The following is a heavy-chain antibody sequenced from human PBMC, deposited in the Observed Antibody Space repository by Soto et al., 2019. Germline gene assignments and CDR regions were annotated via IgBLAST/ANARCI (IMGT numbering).Heavy chain of an antibody. Sequence: ASLKVSYKASRYTFTRYYINWLRQATGKRFEYLGWMNPNSGNTGYVKKFQGSLTMTTDTPTSTAYLELRRLRSDDTAVYYCERSGSRLEWYKWFDPWGQGTRVNVS. V-gene: IGHV1-8*01. CDR3: ERSGSRLEWYKWFDP. CDR1: RYTFTRYY. D-gene: IGHD3-3*01. J-gene: IGHJ5*02. CDR2: MNPNSGNT.